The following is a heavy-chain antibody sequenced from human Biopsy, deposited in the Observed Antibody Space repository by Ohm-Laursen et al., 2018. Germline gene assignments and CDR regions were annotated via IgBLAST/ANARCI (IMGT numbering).Heavy chain of an antibody. CDR2: IYYTGNT. CDR3: ARDRGYYSDRTVPGYFDL. D-gene: IGHD3-22*01. Sequence: TLSLTCPVSGDSISTYYWSWIRQPPGKGLQWIGYIYYTGNTDYNPSLQSRVTISVDTSKNHFSLRLRSMTPADTVMYYCARDRGYYSDRTVPGYFDLWGRGTLVTVSS. V-gene: IGHV4-59*01. CDR1: GDSISTYY. J-gene: IGHJ2*01.